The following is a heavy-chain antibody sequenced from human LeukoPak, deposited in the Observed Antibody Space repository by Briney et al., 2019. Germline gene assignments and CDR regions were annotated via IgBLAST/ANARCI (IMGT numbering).Heavy chain of an antibody. Sequence: SETLSLTCAVSGGSFSGYYWSWIRQPPGKGLEWIGEINHSGSTNYNPSLKSRVTISVDTPKNQFSLKLSSVTAADTAVYYCARVPRYCSSTSCYRGRIFDYWGQGTLVTVSS. V-gene: IGHV4-34*01. CDR3: ARVPRYCSSTSCYRGRIFDY. CDR1: GGSFSGYY. J-gene: IGHJ4*02. CDR2: INHSGST. D-gene: IGHD2-2*01.